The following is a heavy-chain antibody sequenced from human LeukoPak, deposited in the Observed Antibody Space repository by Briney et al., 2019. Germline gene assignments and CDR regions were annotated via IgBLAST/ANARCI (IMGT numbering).Heavy chain of an antibody. V-gene: IGHV3-33*01. CDR1: GFTFSSCG. CDR2: IWYVGSNK. Sequence: GGSVSLSCAACGFTFSSCGMHWVRQAPGKGLEWVAVIWYVGSNKFYADSVKGRFTISRDNSKNTLYLQMNSLRAEDTAVYYCARDREVGATLPDIWGQGTLVTVSA. CDR3: ARDREVGATLPDI. D-gene: IGHD1-26*01. J-gene: IGHJ4*02.